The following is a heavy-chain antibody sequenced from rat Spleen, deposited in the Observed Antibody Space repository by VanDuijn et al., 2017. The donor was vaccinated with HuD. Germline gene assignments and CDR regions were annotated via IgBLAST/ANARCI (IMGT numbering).Heavy chain of an antibody. V-gene: IGHV5S10*01. Sequence: EVQLVESGGGLVQPGNSLKLSCAASGFTFSDYAMAWVRQSPEKGLEWVATIIYDGSSTYYRDSVKGRFTISRDNAKSTLYLQMDSLRSEDTATYYCTTGVYTTDWYFDFWGPGTMVTVSS. J-gene: IGHJ1*01. CDR2: IIYDGSST. D-gene: IGHD1-6*01. CDR3: TTGVYTTDWYFDF. CDR1: GFTFSDYA.